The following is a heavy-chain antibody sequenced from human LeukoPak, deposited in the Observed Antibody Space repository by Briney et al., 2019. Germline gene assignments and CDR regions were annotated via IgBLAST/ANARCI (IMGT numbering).Heavy chain of an antibody. J-gene: IGHJ4*02. V-gene: IGHV3-23*01. CDR3: AKTYDILTGYYLPNFDY. Sequence: GGSLRLSCAASGFTFSSYAMSWVRQAPGKGLEWVSAISGSGGSTYYADSVKGRFTISRDNSKNTLYLQMNSLRAEDMAVYYCAKTYDILTGYYLPNFDYWGQGTLVTVSS. CDR2: ISGSGGST. D-gene: IGHD3-9*01. CDR1: GFTFSSYA.